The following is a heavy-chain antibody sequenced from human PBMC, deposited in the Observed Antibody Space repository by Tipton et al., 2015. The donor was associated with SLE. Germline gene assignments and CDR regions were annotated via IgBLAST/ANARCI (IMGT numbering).Heavy chain of an antibody. CDR3: AREGPGAARQYLDY. CDR1: GASIRSHY. CDR2: IYNGGRT. Sequence: LRLPCTVSGASIRSHYWSWIRQTPGKGLEWIGDIYNGGRTNYNASLKSRVTISVDTSKNQFSLRLTSVTAADTAVYFCAREGPGAARQYLDYWGQGTLVTVSS. D-gene: IGHD6-6*01. V-gene: IGHV4-59*11. J-gene: IGHJ4*02.